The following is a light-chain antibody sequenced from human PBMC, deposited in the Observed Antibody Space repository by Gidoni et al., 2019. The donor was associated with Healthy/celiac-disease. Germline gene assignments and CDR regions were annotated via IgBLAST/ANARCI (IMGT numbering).Light chain of an antibody. V-gene: IGKV4-1*01. CDR3: QQYYSTPPA. CDR2: WAS. CDR1: QSVLYSSHNKNY. Sequence: DIVMTQSPDALDVSLGARATINCKSSQSVLYSSHNKNYLAWYQQKPGQPPKLLIYWASTRESGVPDRFSGSGSGTDFTLTISSLQAEDVAVYYCQQYYSTPPAFXXXTKVEIK. J-gene: IGKJ1*01.